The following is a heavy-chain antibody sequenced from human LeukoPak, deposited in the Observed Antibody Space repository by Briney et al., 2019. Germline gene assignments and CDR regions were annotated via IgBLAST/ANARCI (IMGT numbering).Heavy chain of an antibody. D-gene: IGHD2-15*01. Sequence: ASVNVSCKASGYTFTGYYMHWVRQAPGQGLEWMGWINPNSGGTNYAQKFQGRVTMTRDTSISTAYMEGSGLGSDDTAVYYCARGSNIGVVGAATNLEDCWGQGTLVTVSS. V-gene: IGHV1-2*02. CDR2: INPNSGGT. CDR3: ARGSNIGVVGAATNLEDC. J-gene: IGHJ4*02. CDR1: GYTFTGYY.